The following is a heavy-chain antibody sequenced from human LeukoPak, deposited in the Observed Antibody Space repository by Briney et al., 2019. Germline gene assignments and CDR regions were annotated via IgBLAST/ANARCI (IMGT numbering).Heavy chain of an antibody. V-gene: IGHV1-69*13. Sequence: GASVKVSSKASGGTFSSYAISWVRQAPGQGLEWMGGIIPIFGTANYAQKFQGRVTITADESTSTAYMELSSLRSEDTAVYYCARGYYDSSGYPENYWGQGTLVTVSS. D-gene: IGHD3-22*01. CDR1: GGTFSSYA. J-gene: IGHJ4*02. CDR3: ARGYYDSSGYPENY. CDR2: IIPIFGTA.